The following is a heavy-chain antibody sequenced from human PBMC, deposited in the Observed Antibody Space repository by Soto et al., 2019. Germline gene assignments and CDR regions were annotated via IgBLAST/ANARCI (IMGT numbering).Heavy chain of an antibody. D-gene: IGHD3-3*02. J-gene: IGHJ5*02. V-gene: IGHV4-39*01. Sequence: SETLSLTCTVSGDSIISSDFYWGWVRQPPGKGLEWIGSIFYLGSSYYNPSLKSRVTMSVDTSKNQFSLRLRSVTAADTALYFCARHSLAIRKNNWSDPWGQGIMVTVSS. CDR1: GDSIISSDFY. CDR2: IFYLGSS. CDR3: ARHSLAIRKNNWSDP.